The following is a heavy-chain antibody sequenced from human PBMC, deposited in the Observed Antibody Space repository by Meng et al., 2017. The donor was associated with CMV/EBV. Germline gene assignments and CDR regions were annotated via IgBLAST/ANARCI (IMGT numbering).Heavy chain of an antibody. CDR3: ARSSRSIPYYGMDV. D-gene: IGHD2-21*01. V-gene: IGHV4-4*02. CDR1: GGSISSSNW. Sequence: LTCAVSGGSISSSNWWSWVRQPPGKGLEWIGEIYHSGSTNYNPSLKSRVTISVDKSKNQFSLKLSSVTAADTAVYYCARSSRSIPYYGMDVWGQGTTVTVSS. CDR2: IYHSGST. J-gene: IGHJ6*02.